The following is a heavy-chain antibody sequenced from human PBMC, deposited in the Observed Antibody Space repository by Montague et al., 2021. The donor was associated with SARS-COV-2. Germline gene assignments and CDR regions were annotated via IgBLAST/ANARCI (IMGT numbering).Heavy chain of an antibody. V-gene: IGHV4-59*01. CDR1: GGSISSYY. J-gene: IGHJ6*02. D-gene: IGHD3-3*01. CDR2: IYYSGST. CDR3: AREAVEKRVRTRMTGRLEENYYYVLDV. Sequence: SETLSLTCTVSGGSISSYYWSWIRQPPGKGLEWIGYIYYSGSTNYNPSLRSRVTISVDPSEIQFFLRLSSVTAADTAVYYCAREAVEKRVRTRMTGRLEENYYYVLDVWGQGTTVIVSS.